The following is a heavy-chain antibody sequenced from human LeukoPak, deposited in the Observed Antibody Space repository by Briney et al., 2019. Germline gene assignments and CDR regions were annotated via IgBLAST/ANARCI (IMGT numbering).Heavy chain of an antibody. CDR3: ARIHRYCSGGACYVLDN. V-gene: IGHV4-59*02. CDR2: VYYSGST. CDR1: GGSVSGYY. J-gene: IGHJ4*02. Sequence: SETLSLTCVVSGGSVSGYYWGWIRQPPGRGLEWIGYVYYSGSTNYNPSFKSRITISVDTSRNQFTLQLSSVTAADTAVYYCARIHRYCSGGACYVLDNWGQGTLVAVSS. D-gene: IGHD2-15*01.